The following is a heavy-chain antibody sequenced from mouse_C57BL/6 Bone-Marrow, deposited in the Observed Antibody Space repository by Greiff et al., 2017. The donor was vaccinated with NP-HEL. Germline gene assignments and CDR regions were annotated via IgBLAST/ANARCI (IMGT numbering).Heavy chain of an antibody. CDR2: INSDGGST. CDR1: EYEFPSHD. J-gene: IGHJ2*01. V-gene: IGHV5-2*01. Sequence: EVKLMESGGGLVQPGESLKLSCESNEYEFPSHDMSWVRKTPEKRLELVAAINSDGGSTYYPDTMERRFIISRDNTKKTLYLQMSSLRSEDTALYYCARQLRPYRTGFDYWGQGTTRTVSS. D-gene: IGHD3-2*02. CDR3: ARQLRPYRTGFDY.